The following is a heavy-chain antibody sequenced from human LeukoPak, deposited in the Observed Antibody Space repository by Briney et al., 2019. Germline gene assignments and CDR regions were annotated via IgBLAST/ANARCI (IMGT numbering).Heavy chain of an antibody. Sequence: GVSLRLSCAASGFTFSSYAMSWVRQAPGKGLEWVPSISGGGGVTYYADSVKGRFTISRDNSKNTLYLQMNSLRAEDTAVYYCAKDPRVATIEIFDYWGQGTLVTVSS. V-gene: IGHV3-23*01. J-gene: IGHJ4*02. CDR1: GFTFSSYA. CDR3: AKDPRVATIEIFDY. CDR2: ISGGGGVT. D-gene: IGHD5-12*01.